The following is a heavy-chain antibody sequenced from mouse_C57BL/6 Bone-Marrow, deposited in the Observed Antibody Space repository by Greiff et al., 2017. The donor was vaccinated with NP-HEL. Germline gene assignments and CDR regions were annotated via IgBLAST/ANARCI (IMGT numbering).Heavy chain of an antibody. Sequence: EVMLVESGGGLVKPGGSLKLSCAASGFTFSSYAMSWVRQTPEKRLEWVATISDGGSYTYYPDNVKGRFTISRDNAKNNLYLQMSHLKSEDTAMYYCARISRDSSGPDYWGQGTTLTVSS. CDR1: GFTFSSYA. J-gene: IGHJ2*01. CDR2: ISDGGSYT. CDR3: ARISRDSSGPDY. D-gene: IGHD3-2*02. V-gene: IGHV5-4*03.